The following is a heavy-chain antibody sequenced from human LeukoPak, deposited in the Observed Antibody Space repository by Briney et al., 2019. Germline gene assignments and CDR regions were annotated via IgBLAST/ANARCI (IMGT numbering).Heavy chain of an antibody. CDR3: ARRELYYGLGSSLSRYFDY. CDR1: GGSFSGYY. Sequence: SETLSLTCAVYGGSFSGYYWSWIRQPPGKGLEWIGEINHSGSTNYNPSLKSRVTISVDTSKNQFSLRLSSVTAADTAVYYCARRELYYGLGSSLSRYFDYWGQGTLVTVSS. D-gene: IGHD3-10*01. CDR2: INHSGST. V-gene: IGHV4-34*01. J-gene: IGHJ4*02.